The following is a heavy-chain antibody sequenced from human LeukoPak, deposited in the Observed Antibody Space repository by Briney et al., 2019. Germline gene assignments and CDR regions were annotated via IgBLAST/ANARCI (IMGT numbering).Heavy chain of an antibody. V-gene: IGHV3-74*01. CDR2: INGDGTNT. Sequence: GGSLRLSCAASGFAFSPYWMHWVRQAPGKGLVWVSHINGDGTNTRYADSVKGRFTISRDNAKNTLYLQMNSLRAEDTAAYYCARDCRYGLDVWGQGATVTVSS. CDR3: ARDCRYGLDV. CDR1: GFAFSPYW. J-gene: IGHJ6*02.